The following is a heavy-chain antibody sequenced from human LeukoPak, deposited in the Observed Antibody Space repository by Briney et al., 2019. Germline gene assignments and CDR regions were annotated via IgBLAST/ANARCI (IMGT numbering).Heavy chain of an antibody. Sequence: PGGSLRLSCAASGFIFSISDMHWVRQAPGKGLQWVAFISYDGSKKHCADSVQGRCTISRDNSKNTLSLQLNSLRPDDTAVFYCSQGLLSWGQGTLLTV. CDR1: GFIFSISD. CDR2: ISYDGSKK. V-gene: IGHV3-30*02. J-gene: IGHJ5*02. CDR3: SQGLLS.